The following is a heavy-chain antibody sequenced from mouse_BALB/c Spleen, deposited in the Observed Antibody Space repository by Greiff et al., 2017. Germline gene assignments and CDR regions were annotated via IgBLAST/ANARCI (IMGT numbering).Heavy chain of an antibody. CDR2: ISTYYGDA. D-gene: IGHD1-1*01. J-gene: IGHJ2*01. Sequence: VQLVESGAELVRPGVSVKISCKGSGYTFTDYAMHWVKQSHAKSLEWIGVISTYYGDASYNQKFKGKATMTVDKSSSTAYMELARLTSEDSAIYYCARTLYGSSYGYFDYWGQGTTLTVSS. V-gene: IGHV1S137*01. CDR1: GYTFTDYA. CDR3: ARTLYGSSYGYFDY.